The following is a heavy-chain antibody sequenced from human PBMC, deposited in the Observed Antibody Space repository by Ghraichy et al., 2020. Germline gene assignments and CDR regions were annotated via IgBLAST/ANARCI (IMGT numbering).Heavy chain of an antibody. V-gene: IGHV1-69*13. Sequence: SVKVSCKASGGTFSSYAISWVRQAPGQGLEWMGGIIPIFGTANYAQKFQGRVTITADESTSTAYMELSSLRSEDTAVYYCAGTQRLRYFDWPSTRGLFDYWGQGTLVTVSS. D-gene: IGHD3-9*01. CDR1: GGTFSSYA. J-gene: IGHJ4*02. CDR2: IIPIFGTA. CDR3: AGTQRLRYFDWPSTRGLFDY.